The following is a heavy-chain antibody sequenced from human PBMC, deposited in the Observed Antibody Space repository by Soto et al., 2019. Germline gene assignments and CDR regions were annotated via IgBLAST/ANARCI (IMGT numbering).Heavy chain of an antibody. CDR1: GGSFSGYY. J-gene: IGHJ5*02. V-gene: IGHV4-34*01. CDR2: INHSGST. D-gene: IGHD6-13*01. CDR3: ARGRGARSSSWYWFDP. Sequence: SETLSLTCAVYGGSFSGYYWSWIRQPPGKGLEWIGEINHSGSTNYNPSLKSRVTISVDTSKNQFSLKLSSVTAADTAVYYCARGRGARSSSWYWFDPWGQGTLVTVSS.